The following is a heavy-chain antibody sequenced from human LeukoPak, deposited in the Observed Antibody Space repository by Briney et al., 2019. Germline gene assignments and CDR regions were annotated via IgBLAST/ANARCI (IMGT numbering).Heavy chain of an antibody. D-gene: IGHD3-22*01. J-gene: IGHJ4*02. Sequence: GGSLRLSCAASGFSFSSYDMSWVRQAPGKGLEWVSAISGGGTRTYYSDSVKGRFTISRDNSKNTLYLQMNSLRAEDTAVYYCARVKQYYYDSSLDYWGQGTLVTVSS. CDR3: ARVKQYYYDSSLDY. CDR2: ISGGGTRT. CDR1: GFSFSSYD. V-gene: IGHV3-23*01.